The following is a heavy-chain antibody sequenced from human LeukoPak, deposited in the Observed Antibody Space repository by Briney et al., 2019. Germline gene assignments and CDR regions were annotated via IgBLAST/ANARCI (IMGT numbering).Heavy chain of an antibody. CDR1: GGSISSGSYY. CDR2: IYTSGST. V-gene: IGHV4-61*09. D-gene: IGHD4-17*01. Sequence: SSESLSLTCTVSGGSISSGSYYWGWIRQPAGKGLEWIGHIYTSGSTNYNPSLKSRVTMSVDTSKNQFSLKLSSVTAADTAVYYCARDKPDYGDYSTSPAYYMGVWGKGTTVTVSS. J-gene: IGHJ6*03. CDR3: ARDKPDYGDYSTSPAYYMGV.